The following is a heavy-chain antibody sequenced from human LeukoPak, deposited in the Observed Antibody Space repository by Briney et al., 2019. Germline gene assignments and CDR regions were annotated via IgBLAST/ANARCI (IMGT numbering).Heavy chain of an antibody. D-gene: IGHD2-15*01. Sequence: PSETLSLTCAVYGGSSSGYYWSWIRQPPGKGLEWIGEINHSGSTNYNPSLKSRVTISVDTSKNQFSLKLSSVTAADTAVYYCARGTGGRGYYWGQGTLVTVSS. V-gene: IGHV4-34*01. CDR2: INHSGST. CDR1: GGSSSGYY. CDR3: ARGTGGRGYY. J-gene: IGHJ4*02.